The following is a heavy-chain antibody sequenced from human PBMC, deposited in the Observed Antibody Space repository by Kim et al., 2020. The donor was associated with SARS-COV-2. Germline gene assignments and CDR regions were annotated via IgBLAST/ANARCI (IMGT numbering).Heavy chain of an antibody. J-gene: IGHJ4*02. Sequence: YSGSTNYHPSLKRRVTISVDTSKIQYSLKLSSVTAADTAVYYCAREPRNWGQGTLVTVSS. V-gene: IGHV4-59*01. CDR2: YSGST. CDR3: AREPRN.